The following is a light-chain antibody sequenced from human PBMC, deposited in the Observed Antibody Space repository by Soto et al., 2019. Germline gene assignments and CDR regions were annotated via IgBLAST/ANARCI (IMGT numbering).Light chain of an antibody. CDR2: AAS. J-gene: IGKJ3*01. V-gene: IGKV3-20*01. Sequence: EIVLTQSPGTLSLSPGERVTLSCRASQTISSSYLAWYQKKPGQAPRLRIYAASSLSTGFPDMFSGSGSGTDFPLTISRTEPEDLALYYCQQDGNAPPFTFGPGTKVDIK. CDR3: QQDGNAPPFT. CDR1: QTISSSY.